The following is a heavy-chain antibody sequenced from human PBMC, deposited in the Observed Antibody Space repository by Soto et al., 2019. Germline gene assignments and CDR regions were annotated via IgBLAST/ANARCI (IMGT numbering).Heavy chain of an antibody. Sequence: SVKVSCKASGGTFSSYAISWVRQAPGQGLEWMGGIIPIFGTANYAQKFQGRVTITADESTSTAYMELSSLRSEDTAVYYCAASDDIVLVPAAKYYFDYWGQGTLVTVSS. CDR3: AASDDIVLVPAAKYYFDY. CDR1: GGTFSSYA. J-gene: IGHJ4*02. V-gene: IGHV1-69*13. CDR2: IIPIFGTA. D-gene: IGHD2-2*01.